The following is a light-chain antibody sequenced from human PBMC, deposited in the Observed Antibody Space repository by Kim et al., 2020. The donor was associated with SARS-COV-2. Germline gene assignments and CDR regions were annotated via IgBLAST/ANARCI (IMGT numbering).Light chain of an antibody. Sequence: AQGKTARITCAGNNFGIKAVPWYQQKPGQAPVLVIYYDNHRPSGIPERFSGSNSGNTATLTISGIQARDEADYYCQVWDSSSHHYVFGAGTKVTVL. CDR3: QVWDSSSHHYV. J-gene: IGLJ1*01. CDR2: YDN. CDR1: NFGIKA. V-gene: IGLV3-21*04.